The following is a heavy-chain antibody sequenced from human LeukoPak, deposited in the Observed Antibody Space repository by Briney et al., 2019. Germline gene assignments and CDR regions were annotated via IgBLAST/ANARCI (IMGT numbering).Heavy chain of an antibody. J-gene: IGHJ3*02. Sequence: GGSLRLSCAASGFTVSSNYMSWVRQAPGKGLEWVSVIYSGGSTYYADSVKGRFTISRDNSKNTLYLQMNSLRAGDTAVYYCASAPSNYDSIDAFDIWGQGTMVTVSS. CDR2: IYSGGST. CDR1: GFTVSSNY. D-gene: IGHD3-22*01. CDR3: ASAPSNYDSIDAFDI. V-gene: IGHV3-66*01.